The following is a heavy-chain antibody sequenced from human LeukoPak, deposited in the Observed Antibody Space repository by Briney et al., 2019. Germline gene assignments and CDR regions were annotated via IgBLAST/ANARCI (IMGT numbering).Heavy chain of an antibody. CDR1: GYSISSGYY. CDR3: ARARLRDYYYYMDV. V-gene: IGHV4-38-2*02. J-gene: IGHJ6*03. Sequence: SETLSLTCTVSGYSISSGYYWGWIRQPPGKGLEWIGSIYHSGSTYYNPSLKSRVTISVDTSKNQFSLKLSSVTAADTAVYYCARARLRDYYYYMDVWGKGTTVTVSS. D-gene: IGHD6-6*01. CDR2: IYHSGST.